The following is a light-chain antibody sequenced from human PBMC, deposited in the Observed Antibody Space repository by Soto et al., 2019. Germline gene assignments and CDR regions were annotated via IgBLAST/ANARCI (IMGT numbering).Light chain of an antibody. CDR2: DAS. CDR1: QSVSSY. J-gene: IGKJ4*01. Sequence: EIVLTQSPATLSLSPGERATLSCRASQSVSSYLAWYKQKPGQAPRLLMSDASNRATGIPARFSGSWSGTDFTLTISSLEPEDFAVYYCQQPSNWPLTFGGGTKVEIK. V-gene: IGKV3-11*01. CDR3: QQPSNWPLT.